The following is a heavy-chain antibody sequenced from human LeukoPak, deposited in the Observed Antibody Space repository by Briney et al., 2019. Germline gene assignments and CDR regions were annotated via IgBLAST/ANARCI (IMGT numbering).Heavy chain of an antibody. CDR3: AKGSHLPTDYTAY. CDR2: ISWNSGSI. Sequence: GGSLRLSCAASGFTFDDYAMHWVRQAPGKGLEWVSVISWNSGSIAYADSVKGRFTISRANAKNSLYLQMNSLRTEDTALSYCAKGSHLPTDYTAYWGQGTPATVPS. D-gene: IGHD4-11*01. CDR1: GFTFDDYA. J-gene: IGHJ4*02. V-gene: IGHV3-9*01.